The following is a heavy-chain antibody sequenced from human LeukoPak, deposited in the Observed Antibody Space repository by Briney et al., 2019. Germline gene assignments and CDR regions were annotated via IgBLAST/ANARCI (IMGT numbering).Heavy chain of an antibody. Sequence: ASVKVSCKASGYTFTSYGISWVRQAPGQGLEWMGWINPNSGGTNYAQKFQGRVAMTGDTSISTVYMDLSRLRSDDTAVYYCARHGRFYDAFDIWGQGTMVTVSS. CDR3: ARHGRFYDAFDI. D-gene: IGHD3-3*01. CDR1: GYTFTSYG. J-gene: IGHJ3*02. V-gene: IGHV1-2*02. CDR2: INPNSGGT.